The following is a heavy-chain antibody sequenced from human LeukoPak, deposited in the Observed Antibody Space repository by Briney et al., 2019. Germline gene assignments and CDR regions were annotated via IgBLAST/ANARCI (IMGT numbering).Heavy chain of an antibody. V-gene: IGHV3-30*04. J-gene: IGHJ3*02. CDR2: ISYDGSNK. D-gene: IGHD3-16*02. Sequence: GRSLRLSCAASGFTFSSYAMHWVRQAPGKGLEWVAVISYDGSNKYYADSVKGRFTISRDNSKNTLYLQMNSLRAEDTAVYYCASSYDYVWGSYRYGAFGIWGQGTMVTVSS. CDR3: ASSYDYVWGSYRYGAFGI. CDR1: GFTFSSYA.